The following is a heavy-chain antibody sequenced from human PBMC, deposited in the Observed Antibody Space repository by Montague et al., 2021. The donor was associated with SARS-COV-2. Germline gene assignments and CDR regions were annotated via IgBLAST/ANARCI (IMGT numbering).Heavy chain of an antibody. CDR3: ASTYYYASGSLFDP. CDR1: GGSISSANYY. D-gene: IGHD3-10*01. J-gene: IGHJ5*02. CDR2: FYTSGST. V-gene: IGHV4-61*02. Sequence: TLSLTCTVSGGSISSANYYWSWIPQPAGKGLEWIGRFYTSGSTNYNPSLKSRVAISADTSKNQFSLKLSSVTAAGTAVYYCASTYYYASGSLFDPWAREPWSPSPQ.